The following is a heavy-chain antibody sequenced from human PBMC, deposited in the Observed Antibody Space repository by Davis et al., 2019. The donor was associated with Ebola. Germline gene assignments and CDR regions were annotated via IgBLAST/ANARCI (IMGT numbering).Heavy chain of an antibody. CDR1: GYTFINYG. V-gene: IGHV1-2*06. CDR3: ARYTMLGDY. J-gene: IGHJ4*02. D-gene: IGHD2-2*02. Sequence: ASVKVSCKASGYTFINYGITWVRQAPGQSLEWMGRINPNSGGTNYAQKFQGRVTMTRDTSISTAYMELSRLRSDDTAVYYCARYTMLGDYWGQGTLVTVSS. CDR2: INPNSGGT.